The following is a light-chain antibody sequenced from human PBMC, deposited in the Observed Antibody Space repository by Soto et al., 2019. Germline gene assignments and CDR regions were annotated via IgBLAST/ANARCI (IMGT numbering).Light chain of an antibody. CDR2: RDT. J-gene: IGLJ2*01. CDR3: AAWDDTLRGV. CDR1: SSNIGSNV. V-gene: IGLV1-47*01. Sequence: QLVLTQPPSASGTPGQRVTISCSGSSSNIGSNVVSWYQQLPGTAPKLLIYRDTQRPSGVPDRFSGSKSGTSASLAISGLRSEDEGDYYCAAWDDTLRGVFGGGTKVTVL.